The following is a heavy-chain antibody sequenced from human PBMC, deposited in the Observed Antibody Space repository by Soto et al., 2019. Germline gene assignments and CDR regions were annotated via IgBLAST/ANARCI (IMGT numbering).Heavy chain of an antibody. CDR2: IYYSGST. D-gene: IGHD3-10*01. V-gene: IGHV4-61*01. CDR1: GGSVSSGSYY. Sequence: SETLSLTCTASGGSVSSGSYYWSWIRQPPGKGLEWIGYIYYSGSTNYNPSLKSRVTISVDTSKNQFSLKLSSVTAADTAVYYCARVSLGYGSGSYYNPNWFDPWGQGTLVTVSS. CDR3: ARVSLGYGSGSYYNPNWFDP. J-gene: IGHJ5*02.